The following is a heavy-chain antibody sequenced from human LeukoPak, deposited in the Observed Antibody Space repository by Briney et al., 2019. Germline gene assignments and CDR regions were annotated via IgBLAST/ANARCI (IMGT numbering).Heavy chain of an antibody. Sequence: GGSLRLSCAASGFTFSSYEMNWVRQAPGKGLEWVSYISSSGSTIYYADSVKGRFSISRDNSKNTLYLQMNSLRAEDTTVYYCAKGKMRFSYGYQSPIDHWGQGTLVTVSS. CDR1: GFTFSSYE. J-gene: IGHJ4*02. CDR2: ISSSGSTI. D-gene: IGHD5-18*01. CDR3: AKGKMRFSYGYQSPIDH. V-gene: IGHV3-48*03.